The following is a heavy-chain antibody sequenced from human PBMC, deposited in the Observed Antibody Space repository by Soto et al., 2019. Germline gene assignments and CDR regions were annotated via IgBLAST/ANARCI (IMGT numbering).Heavy chain of an antibody. CDR1: GGSISSSSYY. Sequence: SETLSLTCTVSGGSISSSSYYWGWIRQPPGKGLEWIGYVYYGGSTYYNPSLKSRVTISVDTSKNQFSLKLSSVTAADTAVYYCARSLERSHSEYYFDYWGQGTLVTVSS. J-gene: IGHJ4*02. CDR3: ARSLERSHSEYYFDY. CDR2: VYYGGST. V-gene: IGHV4-39*07. D-gene: IGHD2-15*01.